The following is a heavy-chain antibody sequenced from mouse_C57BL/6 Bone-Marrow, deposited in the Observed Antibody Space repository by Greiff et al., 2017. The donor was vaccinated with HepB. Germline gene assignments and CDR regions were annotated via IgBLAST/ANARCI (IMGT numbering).Heavy chain of an antibody. CDR3: ARWGGYYYAIDY. V-gene: IGHV1-81*01. J-gene: IGHJ4*01. CDR1: GYTFTSYG. Sequence: VQLQQSGAELARPGASVKLSCKASGYTFTSYGISWVKQRTGQGLEWIGEIYPRSGNTYYNEKFKGKATLTADKSSSTAYMELRNLTSEDSAVYFCARWGGYYYAIDYWGQGTSVTVSS. D-gene: IGHD3-1*01. CDR2: IYPRSGNT.